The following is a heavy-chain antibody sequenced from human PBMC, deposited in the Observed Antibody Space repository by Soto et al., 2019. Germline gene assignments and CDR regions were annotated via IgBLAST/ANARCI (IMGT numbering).Heavy chain of an antibody. Sequence: SVKVSCKASGGTFSSYAISWVRQAPGQGLEWMGGIIPIFGTANYAQKFQGRVTITADESTSTAYMELSSLRSEDTAVYYCARVRGNPYYYDSSGLHYYFDYWGQGTLVTVSS. J-gene: IGHJ4*02. CDR1: GGTFSSYA. CDR3: ARVRGNPYYYDSSGLHYYFDY. V-gene: IGHV1-69*13. D-gene: IGHD3-22*01. CDR2: IIPIFGTA.